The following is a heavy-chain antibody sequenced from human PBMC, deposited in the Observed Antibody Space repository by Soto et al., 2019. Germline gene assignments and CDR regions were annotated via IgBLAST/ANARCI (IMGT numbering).Heavy chain of an antibody. CDR3: ARGGGRRNDYYYGMDV. J-gene: IGHJ6*02. V-gene: IGHV1-46*01. D-gene: IGHD3-10*01. CDR1: GYTFTSYY. Sequence: VASVKVSCKASGYTFTSYYMHWVRQAPGQGLEWMGIINPSGGSTSYAQKFQGRVTMTRDTSTSTVYMELSSLRSEDTAVYYCARGGGRRNDYYYGMDVWGQGTTVTVSS. CDR2: INPSGGST.